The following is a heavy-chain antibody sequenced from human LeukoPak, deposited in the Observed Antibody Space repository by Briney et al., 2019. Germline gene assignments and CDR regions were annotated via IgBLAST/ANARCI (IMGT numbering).Heavy chain of an antibody. J-gene: IGHJ4*02. CDR1: GFTFSSYS. D-gene: IGHD3-10*01. V-gene: IGHV3-21*01. Sequence: GGSLRLSCAASGFTFSSYSMNWVRQAPGKGLEWVSSISSSSSYIYYADSVKGRFTISRDNAKNSLYLQMNSLRAEDTAVYYCARAPPTGPFDYWGQGTLSPSPQ. CDR3: ARAPPTGPFDY. CDR2: ISSSSSYI.